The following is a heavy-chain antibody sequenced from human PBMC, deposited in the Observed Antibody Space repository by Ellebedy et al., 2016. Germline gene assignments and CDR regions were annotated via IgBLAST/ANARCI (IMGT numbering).Heavy chain of an antibody. CDR1: GFTFSGYS. J-gene: IGHJ4*02. Sequence: GGSLRLSCAASGFTFSGYSMNWVRQAPGKGLEWVSYISSSSSTIYYADSVKGRFTISRDNSKNTLYLQMNSLRAEDTAVYYCVRDDDTSGNYFDYWGQGTLVTVSS. V-gene: IGHV3-48*01. D-gene: IGHD3-10*01. CDR3: VRDDDTSGNYFDY. CDR2: ISSSSSTI.